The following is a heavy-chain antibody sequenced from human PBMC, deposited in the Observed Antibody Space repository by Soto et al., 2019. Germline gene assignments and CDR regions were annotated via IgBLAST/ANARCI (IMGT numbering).Heavy chain of an antibody. CDR2: IYYSGST. CDR1: GGSISSYY. D-gene: IGHD6-19*01. J-gene: IGHJ5*02. V-gene: IGHV4-59*08. CDR3: ARHLQSKWLVHEWFDP. Sequence: TLSLTCTVSGGSISSYYWSWIRRPPGKGLEWIGYIYYSGSTNYNPSLKSRVTISVDTSKNQFSLKLSSVTAADTAVYYCARHLQSKWLVHEWFDPWGQGTLVTVSS.